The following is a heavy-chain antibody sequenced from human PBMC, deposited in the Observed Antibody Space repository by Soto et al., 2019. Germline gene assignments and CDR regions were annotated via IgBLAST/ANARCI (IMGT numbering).Heavy chain of an antibody. CDR2: ISSTTNYI. CDR3: ARESEDLTSNFDY. V-gene: IGHV3-21*06. Sequence: GGSLRLSCAASGFTFTRYSMNWVRQAPGKGLGWVSSISSTTNYIYYGDSMKGRFTISRDNAKNSLYLEMNSLRAEDTAVYYCARESEDLTSNFDYWGQGTLVTSPQ. J-gene: IGHJ4*02. CDR1: GFTFTRYS.